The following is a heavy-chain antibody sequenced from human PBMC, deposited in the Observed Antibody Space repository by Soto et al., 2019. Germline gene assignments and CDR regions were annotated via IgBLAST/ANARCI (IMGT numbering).Heavy chain of an antibody. J-gene: IGHJ4*02. CDR1: GFTVSTKY. Sequence: PGGSLRLSCAASGFTVSTKYMSWVRQAPGKGLEWVSVIYSGGSTFYADSVRGRFTISRDNSKNTVNLQMNSLRSDDTAVYYCARDIEYSSSWFGNHFDYWGQGTLVTVSS. CDR2: IYSGGST. CDR3: ARDIEYSSSWFGNHFDY. D-gene: IGHD6-13*01. V-gene: IGHV3-53*05.